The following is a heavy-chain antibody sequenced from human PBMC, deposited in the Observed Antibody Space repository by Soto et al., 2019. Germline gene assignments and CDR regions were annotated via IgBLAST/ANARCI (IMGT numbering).Heavy chain of an antibody. J-gene: IGHJ6*02. D-gene: IGHD3-10*01. V-gene: IGHV1-69*02. CDR1: GGTFSSYS. CDR2: IIPILSVA. CDR3: ARGRETDGSGSHYGMDV. Sequence: QVQLVQSGAEVKKPGSSVKVSCKASGGTFSSYSINWVRQAPGQGLEWMGRIIPILSVANYAQEFQGSVTMTADKSTNTAYMELSSLIFEDTAVYYCARGRETDGSGSHYGMDVWGQGTTVIVSS.